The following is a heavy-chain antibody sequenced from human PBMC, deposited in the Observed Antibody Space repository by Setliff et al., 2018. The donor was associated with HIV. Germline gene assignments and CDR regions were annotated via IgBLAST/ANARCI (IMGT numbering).Heavy chain of an antibody. D-gene: IGHD3-10*01. CDR1: GFTFSNYN. CDR2: IGTTSTYR. V-gene: IGHV3-21*01. Sequence: GGSLRLSCAASGFTFSNYNMNWVRQAPGKGLEWVSSIGTTSTYRFYADSVKGRFTISRDNAKNTLYLQMNSLRADDTAVYYCTRDVYYAAGSSDDAFDVWGQGTAVTVSS. J-gene: IGHJ3*01. CDR3: TRDVYYAAGSSDDAFDV.